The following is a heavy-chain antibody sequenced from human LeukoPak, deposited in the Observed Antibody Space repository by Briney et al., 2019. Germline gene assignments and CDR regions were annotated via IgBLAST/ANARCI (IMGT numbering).Heavy chain of an antibody. CDR3: ARDGDYYGSGTTPAAFDY. D-gene: IGHD3-10*01. J-gene: IGHJ4*02. Sequence: ASVKVSCKASGGTFSSYAISWVRQAPGQGLEWMGWISAYNGNTNYAQKLQGRVTMTTDTSTSTAYMELRSLRSDDTAVYYCARDGDYYGSGTTPAAFDYWGQGTLVTVSS. V-gene: IGHV1-18*01. CDR1: GGTFSSYA. CDR2: ISAYNGNT.